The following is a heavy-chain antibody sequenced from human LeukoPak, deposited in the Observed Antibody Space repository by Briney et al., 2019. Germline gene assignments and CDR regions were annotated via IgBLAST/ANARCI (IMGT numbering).Heavy chain of an antibody. V-gene: IGHV3-23*01. D-gene: IGHD2-21*02. CDR1: GFTFSSFG. Sequence: GASLRLSCAASGFTFSSFGMSWVRQAPGKGLEWVSTISGTGGRTHYADSVKGRFTISRDNSKNTLYLQMNSLRAEDTAVYYCAKESPVVTLADYWGQGTLVTASS. CDR2: ISGTGGRT. J-gene: IGHJ4*02. CDR3: AKESPVVTLADY.